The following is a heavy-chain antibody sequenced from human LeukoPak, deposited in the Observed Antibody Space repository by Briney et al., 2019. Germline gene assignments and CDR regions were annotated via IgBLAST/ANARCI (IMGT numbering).Heavy chain of an antibody. CDR3: ARDGYGVNSADY. CDR2: ISSSSTYI. Sequence: GGSLRLSCAASGFTFSSYAMSWVRQAPGKGLEWVSSISSSSTYIYYADSVKGRFTISRDNAKNSLYLQMNSLRAEDTAVYYCARDGYGVNSADYWGQGTLVTISS. D-gene: IGHD4-23*01. J-gene: IGHJ4*02. CDR1: GFTFSSYA. V-gene: IGHV3-21*01.